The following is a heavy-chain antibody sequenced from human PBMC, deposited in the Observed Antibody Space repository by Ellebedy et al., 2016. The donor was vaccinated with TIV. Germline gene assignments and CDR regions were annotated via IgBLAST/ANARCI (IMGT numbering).Heavy chain of an antibody. CDR2: ISSSRGII. J-gene: IGHJ2*01. CDR3: ARGGCGADCHVNYYFDL. CDR1: GFTFSSYS. D-gene: IGHD2-21*01. V-gene: IGHV3-48*02. Sequence: GESLKISXAASGFTFSSYSMNWLRQAPGKGLEWVSYISSSRGIIYYADSVKGRFTISRDNVKNALHLQMSSLRDEDAAVYYCARGGCGADCHVNYYFDLWGRGTLVTVSS.